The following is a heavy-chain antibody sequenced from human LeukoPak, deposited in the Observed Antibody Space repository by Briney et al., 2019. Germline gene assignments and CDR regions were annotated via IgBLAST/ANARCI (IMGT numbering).Heavy chain of an antibody. Sequence: PGGSLRLSCAASGFTFSSYGMRWVRHAPGKGVVWVSSVKSDGSSTNYADSVKGRFTISRDNARNTLYLQMNSLRAEDTAVYYCARDGFLGPVTAYLDYWGQGTPVTVSS. J-gene: IGHJ4*02. V-gene: IGHV3-74*01. CDR3: ARDGFLGPVTAYLDY. CDR1: GFTFSSYG. D-gene: IGHD2-21*02. CDR2: VKSDGSST.